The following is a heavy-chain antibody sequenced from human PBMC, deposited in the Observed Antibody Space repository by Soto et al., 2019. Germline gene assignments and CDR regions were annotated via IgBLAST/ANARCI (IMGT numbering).Heavy chain of an antibody. Sequence: GGSLRLSCTASGFTFSIYAMSWVRQAPGKGLEWVSKISGSGGSTFHADSVKGRFTISRDNSKDTLYLQMNSLRAEDTAVYYCAKDCGSGWSQGTLVTVSS. D-gene: IGHD2-21*01. CDR1: GFTFSIYA. J-gene: IGHJ4*02. CDR2: ISGSGGST. CDR3: AKDCGSG. V-gene: IGHV3-23*01.